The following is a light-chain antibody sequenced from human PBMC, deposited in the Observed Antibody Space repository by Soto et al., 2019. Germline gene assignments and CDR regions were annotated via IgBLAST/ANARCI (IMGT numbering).Light chain of an antibody. J-gene: IGKJ5*01. CDR3: QQRSNWPIT. CDR2: DAS. V-gene: IGKV3-11*01. CDR1: QSVSSY. Sequence: DIVLTQSPAPLSLSPGERATLSCMASQSVSSYLAWYQQKPGQAPRLLIYDASNRATGIPARFSGSGSGTDCTLTISSLEPEDVAVYYCQQRSNWPITLGQGTRLEIK.